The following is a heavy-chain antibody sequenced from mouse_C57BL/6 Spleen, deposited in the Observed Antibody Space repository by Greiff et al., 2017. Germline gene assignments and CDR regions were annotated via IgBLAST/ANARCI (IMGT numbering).Heavy chain of an antibody. CDR2: ISSGGSYT. CDR1: GFTFSSYG. V-gene: IGHV5-6*01. CDR3: ARQALRFDD. Sequence: EVKLVESGGDLVKPGGSLKLSCAASGFTFSSYGMSWVRQTPDKRLEWVATISSGGSYTYYPDSVKGRFTISRDNAKNTLYLQMSSLKSEDTAMYYCARQALRFDDWGQGTTLTVSS. J-gene: IGHJ2*01. D-gene: IGHD1-1*01.